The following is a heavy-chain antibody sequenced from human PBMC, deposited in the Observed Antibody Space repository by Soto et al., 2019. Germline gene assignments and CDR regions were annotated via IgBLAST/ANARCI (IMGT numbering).Heavy chain of an antibody. CDR2: IRPVSGAI. V-gene: IGHV1-2*02. Sequence: ASVKVSCKSSGFSFSDFFVHWVRQAPGQGLEWVGWIRPVSGAIDYAQRFRGRVTMTRDLSVGTAYMELSSLTSDDTAVYYCAREQEVSGRGRFFDSWGHGTLVTVSS. J-gene: IGHJ5*01. CDR3: AREQEVSGRGRFFDS. D-gene: IGHD6-19*01. CDR1: GFSFSDFF.